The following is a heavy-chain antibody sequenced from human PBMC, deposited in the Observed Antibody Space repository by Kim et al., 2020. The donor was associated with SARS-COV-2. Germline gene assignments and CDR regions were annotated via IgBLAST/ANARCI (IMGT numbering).Heavy chain of an antibody. D-gene: IGHD6-19*01. J-gene: IGHJ4*01. CDR3: AKTGQPSRSVWYYFDY. V-gene: IGHV3-30*18. CDR1: GFTFSSYG. Sequence: GGSLRLSCAASGFTFSSYGMHWVRQAPGKGLEWVAVISYDGSNKYYADSVKGRFTISRDNSKNTLYLQMNSLRAEDTAVYYCAKTGQPSRSVWYYFDY. CDR2: ISYDGSNK.